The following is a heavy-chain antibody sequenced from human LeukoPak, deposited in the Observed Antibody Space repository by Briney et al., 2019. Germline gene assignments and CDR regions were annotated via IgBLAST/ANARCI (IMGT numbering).Heavy chain of an antibody. V-gene: IGHV4-34*01. J-gene: IGHJ4*02. CDR2: ISHGGST. CDR3: ARLWSGYRPPDY. D-gene: IGHD3-3*01. Sequence: SETLSLTCAVYGGSFSTYYRSWIRQPPEKGLEWIGDISHGGSTNYNPSLRSRVIISVDTSKNQFSLNLSSVTAADTAVYYCARLWSGYRPPDYWGQGTLVTVSS. CDR1: GGSFSTYY.